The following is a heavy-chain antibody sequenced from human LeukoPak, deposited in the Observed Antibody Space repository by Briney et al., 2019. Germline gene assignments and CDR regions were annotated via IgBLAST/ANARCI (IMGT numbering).Heavy chain of an antibody. D-gene: IGHD3-22*01. V-gene: IGHV3-33*01. CDR1: GFTFSSYG. J-gene: IGHJ6*02. Sequence: GRSLRLSCAASGFTFSSYGMHWVRQAPGKGLEWVAVIWYDGSNKYYADSVKGRFTISRDNSKNTLYLQMNSLRAEDTAVYYCARESYDGSGYYRYYYYYYGMDVWGQGTTVTVSS. CDR2: IWYDGSNK. CDR3: ARESYDGSGYYRYYYYYYGMDV.